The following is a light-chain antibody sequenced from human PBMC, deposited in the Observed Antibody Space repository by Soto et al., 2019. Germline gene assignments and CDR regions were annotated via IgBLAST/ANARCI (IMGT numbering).Light chain of an antibody. J-gene: IGLJ1*01. CDR3: SSYTSSSTLDV. CDR1: SSDVGGYNY. Sequence: QSVLTQPASVSGSPGQSITISCTGTSSDVGGYNYVSWYQQHPGKAPKLMIYEVSNRPSGVSNRSSGSKSGNTASLTISGLQAEDEADYYCSSYTSSSTLDVFGTGTRSPS. CDR2: EVS. V-gene: IGLV2-14*01.